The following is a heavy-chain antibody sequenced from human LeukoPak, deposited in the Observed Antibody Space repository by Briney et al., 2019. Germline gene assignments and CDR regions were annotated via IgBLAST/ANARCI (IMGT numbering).Heavy chain of an antibody. CDR3: ARMDYSNQFFQH. D-gene: IGHD4-11*01. CDR2: ISKNGDST. Sequence: GGSLRLSCAASGFTFSSYAMHWIRQAPGRGLEYVSAISKNGDSTFHAISVKGRFAISRDNSKNTLYLQMGSLRPEDMAVYYCARMDYSNQFFQHWGQGSLVTVSS. CDR1: GFTFSSYA. V-gene: IGHV3-64*01. J-gene: IGHJ1*01.